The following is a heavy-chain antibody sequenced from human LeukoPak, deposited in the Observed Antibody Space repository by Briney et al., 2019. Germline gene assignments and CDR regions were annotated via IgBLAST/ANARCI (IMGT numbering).Heavy chain of an antibody. Sequence: PGGTLRLSCAASGFTFNNYAMSWVRQAPGKGLEWVSAISAGGGTTYYADSVKGRFTISRDNSENTLFLQMNSLRAEDTAVYYCAKEPREYCSSTSCPNWFDSWGQGTLVTVSS. J-gene: IGHJ5*01. CDR1: GFTFNNYA. D-gene: IGHD2-2*01. CDR3: AKEPREYCSSTSCPNWFDS. CDR2: ISAGGGTT. V-gene: IGHV3-23*01.